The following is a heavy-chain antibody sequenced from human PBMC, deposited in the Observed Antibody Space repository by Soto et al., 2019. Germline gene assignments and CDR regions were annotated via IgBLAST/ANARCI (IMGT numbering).Heavy chain of an antibody. CDR2: IYYSGST. CDR3: ATTIFGVVISAFDI. D-gene: IGHD3-3*01. V-gene: IGHV4-39*01. J-gene: IGHJ3*02. CDR1: GGSISSSSYY. Sequence: QLQLQESGPGLVKPSETLSLTCTVSGGSISSSSYYWGWIRQPPGKGLEWIGSIYYSGSTYYNPSLKSRVTISVDTSKNQFSLKLSSVTAADTVVYYCATTIFGVVISAFDIWGQGTMVTVS.